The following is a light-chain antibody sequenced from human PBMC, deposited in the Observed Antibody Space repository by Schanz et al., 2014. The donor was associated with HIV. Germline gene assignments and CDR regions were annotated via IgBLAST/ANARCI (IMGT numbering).Light chain of an antibody. Sequence: EIVLTQSPGTLSLSPGEGGTLSCRASQSVSSYLAWYQQKPGQAPTLLIYGASSRATGIPDRFSGSGSGTDFTLTISRLEPEDFAVYYCQQYGSSRWTFGQGTKVEIK. CDR2: GAS. CDR3: QQYGSSRWT. CDR1: QSVSSY. V-gene: IGKV3-20*01. J-gene: IGKJ1*01.